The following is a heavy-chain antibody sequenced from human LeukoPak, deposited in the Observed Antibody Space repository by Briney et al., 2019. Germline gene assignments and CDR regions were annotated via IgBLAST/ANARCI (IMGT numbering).Heavy chain of an antibody. Sequence: ASVKVSCKASGYTFTGYYMHWVRQAPGQGLEWMGWINPNSGGTNYAQKFQGRVTMTRDTSISTAYMELSRLRSDDTAVYYCARERGDSGYVLDYWGQGTLVTVSS. J-gene: IGHJ4*02. V-gene: IGHV1-2*02. CDR1: GYTFTGYY. D-gene: IGHD5-12*01. CDR2: INPNSGGT. CDR3: ARERGDSGYVLDY.